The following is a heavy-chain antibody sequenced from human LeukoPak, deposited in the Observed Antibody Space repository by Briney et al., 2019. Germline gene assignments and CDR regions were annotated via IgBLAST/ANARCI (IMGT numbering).Heavy chain of an antibody. CDR2: IIPIFGTA. J-gene: IGHJ6*03. V-gene: IGHV1-69*06. CDR3: ARDRRGIAAAGIWFWDMDV. CDR1: GGTFSSYA. Sequence: GSSVKVSCKASGGTFSSYAISWVRQAPGQGLEWMGGIIPIFGTANYAQKFQGRVTITADKSTSTAYMELSSLRSEDTAVYYCARDRRGIAAAGIWFWDMDVWGKGTTVTVSS. D-gene: IGHD6-13*01.